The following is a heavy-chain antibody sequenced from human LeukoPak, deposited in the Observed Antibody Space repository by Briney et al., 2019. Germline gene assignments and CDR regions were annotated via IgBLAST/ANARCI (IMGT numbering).Heavy chain of an antibody. J-gene: IGHJ4*02. CDR3: ARWTSGGHTFDY. CDR2: IFASGNT. CDR1: GSSISSISSYS. Sequence: SETLSLTCTISGSSISSISSYSWSWIRQPPGKGLEWIGYIFASGNTSYNPSLKSRVPISVDTSKNQFSLKLSSVTAADTAVYYCARWTSGGHTFDYWGQGTLVTVSS. V-gene: IGHV4-61*05. D-gene: IGHD1-26*01.